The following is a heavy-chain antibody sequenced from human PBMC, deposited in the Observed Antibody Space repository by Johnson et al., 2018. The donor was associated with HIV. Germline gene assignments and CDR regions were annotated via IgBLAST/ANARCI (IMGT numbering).Heavy chain of an antibody. Sequence: QVQLVESVGGVVQPGRSLRLSCAASGFTFSGYAMHWVRQAPGKGLEWVAVIWYDGSNKYYADSVKGRFTISRDNSKNTLYLQMNSLRAEDTAVYYCARDRPIAPFDIWGQGTMVTVSS. J-gene: IGHJ3*02. V-gene: IGHV3-30*19. CDR1: GFTFSGYA. D-gene: IGHD3-22*01. CDR3: ARDRPIAPFDI. CDR2: IWYDGSNK.